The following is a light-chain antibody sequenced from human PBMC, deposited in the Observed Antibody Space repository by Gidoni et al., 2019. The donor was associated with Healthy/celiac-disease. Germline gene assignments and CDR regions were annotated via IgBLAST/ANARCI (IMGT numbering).Light chain of an antibody. V-gene: IGKV3-11*01. Sequence: EIVLTQSPATLSLSPGERATHSCRASQSVSSYLAWYQQTPGQAPSLLIYDATNRATGIPARFSGSGSATDFTLTSSILEPEDFAVYYCQQRSNWPPTFGGGTKVEIK. CDR1: QSVSSY. CDR2: DAT. CDR3: QQRSNWPPT. J-gene: IGKJ4*01.